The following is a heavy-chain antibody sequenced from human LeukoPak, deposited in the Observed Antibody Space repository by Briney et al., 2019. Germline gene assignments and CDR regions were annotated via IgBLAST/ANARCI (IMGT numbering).Heavy chain of an antibody. Sequence: PSETLSLTCAASGGSISSGGYSWSWIRQPPGKGLEWIGYIYHSGSTYYNPSLKSRVTISVDRSKNQFSLKLSSVTAADTAVYYCARELGYCSGGSCYGARWFDPWGQGTLVTVSS. CDR3: ARELGYCSGGSCYGARWFDP. J-gene: IGHJ5*02. V-gene: IGHV4-30-2*01. CDR1: GGSISSGGYS. D-gene: IGHD2-15*01. CDR2: IYHSGST.